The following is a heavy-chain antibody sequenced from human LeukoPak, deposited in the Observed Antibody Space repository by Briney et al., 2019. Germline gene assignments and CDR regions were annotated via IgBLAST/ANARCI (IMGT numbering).Heavy chain of an antibody. CDR1: GFTFSTFS. V-gene: IGHV3-48*01. J-gene: IGHJ4*02. D-gene: IGHD5-18*01. Sequence: GGSLRLSCTASGFTFSTFSMDWVRQAPGKGLQWISYISSTSKTIYYADSLKGRFTISRDNAKNSLYLQIDSLRSEDTAVYYCARGRYSYGPSDDYWGQGTLVTVSS. CDR3: ARGRYSYGPSDDY. CDR2: ISSTSKTI.